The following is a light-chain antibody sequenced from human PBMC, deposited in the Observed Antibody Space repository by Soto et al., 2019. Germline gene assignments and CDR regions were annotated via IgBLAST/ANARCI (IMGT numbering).Light chain of an antibody. CDR3: PHHNWHSIT. CDR2: KAS. V-gene: IGKV1-5*03. Sequence: DIQMTQSPSTLSASVGDRVTITCRSSQSISSWLAWYQQKPGKAPKLLIYKASSLASGVPSRFSGSGSGTEFTLTISILQSDDFGSYYHPHHNWHSITFGQGTKVEIK. CDR1: QSISSW. J-gene: IGKJ1*01.